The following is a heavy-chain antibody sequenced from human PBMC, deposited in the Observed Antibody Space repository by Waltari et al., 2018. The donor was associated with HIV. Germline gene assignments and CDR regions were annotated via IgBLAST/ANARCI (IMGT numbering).Heavy chain of an antibody. V-gene: IGHV3-33*01. Sequence: VPLEDSGGGVVPPGRSRRLSCAAPGLRLSDYGFHWVRQAPGKGLQCVAGIWYDGSKKEYSDSVKGRFTISKDNSKNTLFLQMNSLRVDDTAVYFCARVPFASSWSADSFDVWGPGTRITVSS. CDR1: GLRLSDYG. D-gene: IGHD6-13*01. CDR2: IWYDGSKK. CDR3: ARVPFASSWSADSFDV. J-gene: IGHJ3*01.